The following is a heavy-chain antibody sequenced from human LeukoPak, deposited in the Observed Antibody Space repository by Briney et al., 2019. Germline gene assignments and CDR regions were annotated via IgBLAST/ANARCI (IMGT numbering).Heavy chain of an antibody. D-gene: IGHD6-19*01. CDR2: IWYDGSNK. Sequence: PGGSLTLSCAASGFTFSSYGMHWVRQAPGKGLEWVGVIWYDGSNKYYADSVKGRFTISRDNSKNTLYLQMNSMRAEDTAVYYCAGNQGAVAGTDYFQHWGQGTLVTVSS. V-gene: IGHV3-33*01. J-gene: IGHJ1*01. CDR3: AGNQGAVAGTDYFQH. CDR1: GFTFSSYG.